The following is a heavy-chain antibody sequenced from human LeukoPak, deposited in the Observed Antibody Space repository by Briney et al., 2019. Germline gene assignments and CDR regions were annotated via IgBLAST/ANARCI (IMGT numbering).Heavy chain of an antibody. V-gene: IGHV1-2*06. CDR3: ARTHICYDSSGYYYYFDY. CDR1: GYTFTGYY. Sequence: ASVKVSCKASGYTFTGYYMHWVRQAPGQGLEWMGRINPNSGGTNYAQKFQGRVTMTRGTSISTAYMELSRLRSDDTAVYYCARTHICYDSSGYYYYFDYWGQGTLVTVSS. J-gene: IGHJ4*02. CDR2: INPNSGGT. D-gene: IGHD3-22*01.